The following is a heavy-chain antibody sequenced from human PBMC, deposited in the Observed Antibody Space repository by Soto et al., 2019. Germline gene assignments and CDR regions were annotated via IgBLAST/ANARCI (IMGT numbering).Heavy chain of an antibody. J-gene: IGHJ4*02. CDR2: INAGNGNT. V-gene: IGHV1-3*05. D-gene: IGHD2-21*02. CDR3: VWGFVVVTALDY. CDR1: GYTFTSYA. Sequence: QVQLVQSGAEEKKPGASVKVSCKASGYTFTSYAMHWVRQAPGQRLEWMGWINAGNGNTKYSQKFQGRVTITRDTSASTAYMELRSVRSEDRAVYYCVWGFVVVTALDYWGQGTLVTVSS.